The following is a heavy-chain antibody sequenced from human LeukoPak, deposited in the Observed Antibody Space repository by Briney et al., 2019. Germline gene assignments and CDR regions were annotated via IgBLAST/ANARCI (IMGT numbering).Heavy chain of an antibody. V-gene: IGHV4-4*07. CDR3: ARESTLEWSRYYYYMDV. J-gene: IGHJ6*03. Sequence: SETLSLTCTVSGGSISGYYWSWIRQPAGKGLEWIGRIYTSGSTNYNPSLKSRVTMSVDTSKNQFSLKLSSVTAADTAVYYCARESTLEWSRYYYYMDVWGKGTTVTVSS. CDR1: GGSISGYY. CDR2: IYTSGST. D-gene: IGHD3-3*01.